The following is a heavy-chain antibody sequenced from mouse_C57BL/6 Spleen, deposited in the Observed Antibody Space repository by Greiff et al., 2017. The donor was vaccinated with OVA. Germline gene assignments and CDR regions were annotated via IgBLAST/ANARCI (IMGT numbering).Heavy chain of an antibody. Sequence: VQLQQPGAELVKPGASVKLSCKASGYTFTSYWMHWVKQRPGQGLEWIGMIHPNSGSTNYNEKFKSKATLTVDKSSSTAYMQLSSLTSEDSAVYYCARWTVPLHYYAMDDWGQGTSVTVSS. V-gene: IGHV1-64*01. D-gene: IGHD1-1*01. CDR1: GYTFTSYW. CDR3: ARWTVPLHYYAMDD. CDR2: IHPNSGST. J-gene: IGHJ4*01.